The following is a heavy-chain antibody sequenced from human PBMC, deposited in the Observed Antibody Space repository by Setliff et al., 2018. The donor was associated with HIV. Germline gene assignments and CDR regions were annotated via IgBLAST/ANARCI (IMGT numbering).Heavy chain of an antibody. V-gene: IGHV4-59*01. CDR2: IYYSGST. CDR3: ARHEGYNDFLTGYFRYKWYDP. J-gene: IGHJ5*02. CDR1: GGSISSYY. D-gene: IGHD3-9*01. Sequence: SETLSLTCTVSGGSISSYYWSWIRQPPGKGLAWIGYIYYSGSTNYNPSLKSRGTISVDTSANQFSLKLSSLTAADTAVYYCARHEGYNDFLTGYFRYKWYDPWGQGTLVTVSS.